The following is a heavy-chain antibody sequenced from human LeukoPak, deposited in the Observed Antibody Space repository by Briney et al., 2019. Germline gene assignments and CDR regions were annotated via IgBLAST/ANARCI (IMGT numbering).Heavy chain of an antibody. CDR1: GCSFTSYW. CDR3: ARQASYDILTGYSIDYYYYMDV. Sequence: GESLKISCKGSGCSFTSYWIGLVRQMPGKGLEWMGIIYPGDSDTRYSPSFQGQVTISADKSISTAYLQWSSLKASDTAMYYCARQASYDILTGYSIDYYYYMDVWGKGTTVTISS. V-gene: IGHV5-51*01. J-gene: IGHJ6*03. CDR2: IYPGDSDT. D-gene: IGHD3-9*01.